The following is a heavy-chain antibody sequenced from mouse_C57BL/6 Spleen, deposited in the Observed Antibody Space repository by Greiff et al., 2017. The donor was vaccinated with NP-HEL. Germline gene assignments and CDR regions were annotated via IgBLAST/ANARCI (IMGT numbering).Heavy chain of an antibody. CDR1: GFNIKDDY. Sequence: VQLQQSGAELVRPGASVKLSCTASGFNIKDDYMHWVKQRPEQGLEWIGWIDPENGDTEYASKFQGKATITADTSSNTAYLQLSSLTSEDTAVYYCTRGYYSNSPWYFDVWGTGTTVTVSS. D-gene: IGHD2-5*01. CDR3: TRGYYSNSPWYFDV. V-gene: IGHV14-4*01. J-gene: IGHJ1*03. CDR2: IDPENGDT.